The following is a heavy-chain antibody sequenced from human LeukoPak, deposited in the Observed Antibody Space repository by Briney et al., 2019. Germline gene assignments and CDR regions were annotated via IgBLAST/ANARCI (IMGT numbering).Heavy chain of an antibody. J-gene: IGHJ4*02. CDR1: GFTFSSYW. CDR2: INSDGSST. CDR3: ARGARGSGTASDY. Sequence: GSLRLPCAASGFTFSSYWMHWVRQAPGKGLVWVSRINSDGSSTNYADSVKGRFTISRDNAKNTLHLQMNSLRAEDTAVYYCARGARGSGTASDYWGQGTLVTVSS. D-gene: IGHD3-10*01. V-gene: IGHV3-74*01.